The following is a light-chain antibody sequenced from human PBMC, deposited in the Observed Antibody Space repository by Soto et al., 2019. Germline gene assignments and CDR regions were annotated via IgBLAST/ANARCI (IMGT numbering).Light chain of an antibody. CDR2: DAS. Sequence: ESMLTQSPATLSLSPGDRATLSCRASQSIRRYLAWYQQKPGQAPRLLIYDASNRVTGVPARFSGSGSGTDFTLTISSLEPEDFAVYYCQQRGGWPPVFTFGPGTKVDIK. CDR1: QSIRRY. J-gene: IGKJ3*01. V-gene: IGKV3-11*01. CDR3: QQRGGWPPVFT.